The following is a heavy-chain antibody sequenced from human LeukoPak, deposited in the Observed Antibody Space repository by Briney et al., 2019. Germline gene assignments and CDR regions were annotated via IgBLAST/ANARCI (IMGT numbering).Heavy chain of an antibody. J-gene: IGHJ4*02. D-gene: IGHD3-22*01. CDR1: GGSISSGSYY. CDR3: AGSSGYMYYFDY. Sequence: PSQTLSLTCTVSGGSISSGSYYWSWIRQPAGKGLEWIGYIYYSGSTNYNPSLKSRVTISVDTSKNQFSLKLSSVTAADTAVYYCAGSSGYMYYFDYWGQGTLVTVSS. V-gene: IGHV4-61*10. CDR2: IYYSGST.